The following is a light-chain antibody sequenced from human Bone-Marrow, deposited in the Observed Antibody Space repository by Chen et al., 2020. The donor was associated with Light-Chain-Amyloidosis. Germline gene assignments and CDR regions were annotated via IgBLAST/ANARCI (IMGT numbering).Light chain of an antibody. Sequence: QSALTQPASVSGSPGQSITISCTGTSSDVGGDNHVSWYQQHPDKAPKLMIYEVTNRPSWVPDRFSGSKSDNTASLTISGLQTEGEADYFCSSYTSTNTLGFGSGTRVTVL. CDR1: SSDVGGDNH. CDR2: EVT. J-gene: IGLJ1*01. CDR3: SSYTSTNTLG. V-gene: IGLV2-14*01.